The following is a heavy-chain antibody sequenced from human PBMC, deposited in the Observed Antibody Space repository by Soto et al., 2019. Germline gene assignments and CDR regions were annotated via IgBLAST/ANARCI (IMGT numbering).Heavy chain of an antibody. CDR2: INPSGGST. CDR1: GYTFTSYY. Sequence: ASVTVCCTASGYTFTSYYMRWVRQAPGQGLEWMGIINPSGGSTSYAQKFQGRVTMTRDTSTSTVYMELSSLRSEDTAVYYCARERGYYDSSGYYYEGYYYYGMDVWGQGTTVTVSS. CDR3: ARERGYYDSSGYYYEGYYYYGMDV. V-gene: IGHV1-46*01. J-gene: IGHJ6*02. D-gene: IGHD3-22*01.